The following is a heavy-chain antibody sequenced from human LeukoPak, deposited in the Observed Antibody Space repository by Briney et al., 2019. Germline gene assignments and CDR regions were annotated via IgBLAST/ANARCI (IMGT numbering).Heavy chain of an antibody. CDR2: INTDGSST. CDR1: GFIFSSYW. V-gene: IGHV3-74*01. CDR3: ARVLYGDYAFYAFYI. Sequence: GGSLRLSCAASGFIFSSYWMHWVRHAPGKGLAWVSRINTDGSSTSYADSVKGRFTISRDNAKNTLYLQMNSLRAEDTAVYYCARVLYGDYAFYAFYIWGQGTMVTVSS. J-gene: IGHJ3*02. D-gene: IGHD4-17*01.